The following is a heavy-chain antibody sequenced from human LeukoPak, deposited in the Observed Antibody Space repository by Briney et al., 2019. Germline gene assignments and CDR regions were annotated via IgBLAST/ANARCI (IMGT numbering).Heavy chain of an antibody. CDR2: INPSGGST. D-gene: IGHD4-17*01. J-gene: IGHJ4*02. CDR3: ARRDGDYDFDY. CDR1: GYTFTSYY. Sequence: ASVKVSCKASGYTFTSYYMHWVRQAPGQGLEWMGIINPSGGSTSYAQKFQGRVTMTRDTSTSTVYVELSSLRSEDTAVYYCARRDGDYDFDYWGQGTLVTVSS. V-gene: IGHV1-46*01.